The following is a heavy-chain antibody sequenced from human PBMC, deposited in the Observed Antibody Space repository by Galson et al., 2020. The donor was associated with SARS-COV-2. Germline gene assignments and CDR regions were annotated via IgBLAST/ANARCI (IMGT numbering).Heavy chain of an antibody. CDR2: ILHDGSVK. Sequence: GESLKISCAASGFTFSSFAMLWVRQGPGRGLEWVAYILHDGSVKYYADSVRGRFTISRDNSKNTLYLQISSLRDEDTAVYYCTRDYYDGDGRFDPWGQGTLVTVSS. D-gene: IGHD3-22*01. J-gene: IGHJ5*02. CDR3: TRDYYDGDGRFDP. CDR1: GFTFSSFA. V-gene: IGHV3-30*15.